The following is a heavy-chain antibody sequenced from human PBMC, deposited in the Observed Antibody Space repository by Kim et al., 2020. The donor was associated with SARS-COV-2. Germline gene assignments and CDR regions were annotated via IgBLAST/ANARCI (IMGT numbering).Heavy chain of an antibody. CDR1: GGTFSTYA. D-gene: IGHD2-21*02. J-gene: IGHJ4*02. CDR2: IIPITGTT. CDR3: SRGTCGGNCVGG. Sequence: SVKVSCKASGGTFSTYAVSWVRQAPGQGLEWVGRIIPITGTTNYAQKFPDRVTITADTSINTAYMELSSLRFDDTALYYCSRGTCGGNCVGGWGQGTLSPSP. V-gene: IGHV1-69*04.